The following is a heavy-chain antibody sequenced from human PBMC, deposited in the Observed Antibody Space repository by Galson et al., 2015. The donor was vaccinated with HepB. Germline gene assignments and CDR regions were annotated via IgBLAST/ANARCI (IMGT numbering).Heavy chain of an antibody. Sequence: SLRLSCAGSGFTFNIYPIHWVRQPPGKGLEWVSVISYNGRYTNYAHSGKGRFTIFRDNSRNTVYLQMNSLGPEDTAVYFCARARGQGAGDYENWYFDLWGRGTLVTVSS. CDR1: GFTFNIYP. CDR3: ARARGQGAGDYENWYFDL. CDR2: ISYNGRYT. D-gene: IGHD4-17*01. J-gene: IGHJ2*01. V-gene: IGHV3-30*04.